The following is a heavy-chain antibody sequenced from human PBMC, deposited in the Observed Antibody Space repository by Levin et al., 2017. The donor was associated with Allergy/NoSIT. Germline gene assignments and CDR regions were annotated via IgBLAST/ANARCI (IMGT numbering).Heavy chain of an antibody. D-gene: IGHD4-23*01. Sequence: SQTLSLTCTVSGGSISSYYWSWIRQPPGKGLEWIGYIYYSGSTNYNPSLKSRVTISVDTSKNQFSLKLSSVTAADTAVYYCARAWGDGGNPTDWGQGTLVTVSS. CDR1: GGSISSYY. J-gene: IGHJ4*02. CDR2: IYYSGST. V-gene: IGHV4-59*01. CDR3: ARAWGDGGNPTD.